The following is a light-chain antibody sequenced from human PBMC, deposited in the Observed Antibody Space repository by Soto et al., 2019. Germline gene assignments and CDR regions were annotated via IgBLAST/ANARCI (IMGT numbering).Light chain of an antibody. CDR1: SGHSSYA. CDR3: QTWGPL. J-gene: IGLJ2*01. Sequence: QPVLTQSPSASASLGASVKLTCTLSSGHSSYAIAWHQQQPEKGPRYLMKLNSDGSHSKGDGIPDRFSGSSSGGERYLTISSLQSEDEADYYCQTWGPLFGGGTKLTVL. CDR2: LNSDGSH. V-gene: IGLV4-69*01.